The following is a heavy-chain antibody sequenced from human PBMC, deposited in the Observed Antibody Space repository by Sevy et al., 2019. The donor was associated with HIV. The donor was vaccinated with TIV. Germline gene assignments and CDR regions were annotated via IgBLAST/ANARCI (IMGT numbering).Heavy chain of an antibody. Sequence: ASVKVSCKASGYTFTGYYMHWVRQAPGQGLEWMGWINPNSGDTNYAQKFQGRVTMTRDTSISTAYMELSRLRSDDTAVYYCARPTRPHYYDSSMDVWGQGTTVTVSS. CDR1: GYTFTGYY. CDR3: ARPTRPHYYDSSMDV. CDR2: INPNSGDT. J-gene: IGHJ6*02. D-gene: IGHD3-22*01. V-gene: IGHV1-2*02.